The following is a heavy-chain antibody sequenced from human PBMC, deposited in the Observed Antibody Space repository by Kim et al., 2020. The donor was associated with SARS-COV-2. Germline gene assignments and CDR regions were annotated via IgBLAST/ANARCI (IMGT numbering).Heavy chain of an antibody. Sequence: GGSLRLSCAASGFTFSNYWMTWVRQAPGKGLEWVANINQDGSVIYYAHSVKGRFTISRGNAKNSLYLQINNLRADDTAIFYCARIGYSSSSLDFCGQGT. V-gene: IGHV3-7*01. J-gene: IGHJ4*02. CDR2: INQDGSVI. CDR1: GFTFSNYW. CDR3: ARIGYSSSSLDF. D-gene: IGHD6-13*01.